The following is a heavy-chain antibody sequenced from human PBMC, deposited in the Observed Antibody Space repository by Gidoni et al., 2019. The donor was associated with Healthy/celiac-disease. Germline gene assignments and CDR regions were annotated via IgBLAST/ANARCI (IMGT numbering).Heavy chain of an antibody. J-gene: IGHJ3*02. Sequence: QVQLVQSGSELKKPGASVKVSCKASGYTFTSYAMNWVRQATGQGLEWMGWINTNTGNPTYAQGFTGRFVFSLDTSVSTAYLQISSLKAEDTAVYYCARGGWVFGVVTLDAFDIWGQGTMVTVSS. CDR3: ARGGWVFGVVTLDAFDI. V-gene: IGHV7-4-1*02. CDR1: GYTFTSYA. D-gene: IGHD3-3*01. CDR2: INTNTGNP.